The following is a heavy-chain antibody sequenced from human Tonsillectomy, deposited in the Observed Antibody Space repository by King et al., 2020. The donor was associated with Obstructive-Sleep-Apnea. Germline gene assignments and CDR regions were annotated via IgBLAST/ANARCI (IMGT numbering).Heavy chain of an antibody. CDR3: TTAGDTGYHVYYGLDV. D-gene: IGHD5-12*01. CDR1: GFTFSDVW. CDR2: IKSNADGGTT. Sequence: VQLVESGGGLVKPGGSLRLSCAASGFTFSDVWMTWVRKAPGKGVESVGFIKSNADGGTTHYAAPLKGNFTIPRDDSRKMLFLQMHSLKTEDTAVYYCTTAGDTGYHVYYGLDVWGQGTTVTVSS. V-gene: IGHV3-15*01. J-gene: IGHJ6*02.